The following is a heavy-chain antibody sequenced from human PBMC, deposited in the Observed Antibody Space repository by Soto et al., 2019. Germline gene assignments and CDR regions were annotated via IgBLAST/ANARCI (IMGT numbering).Heavy chain of an antibody. CDR2: IYYSGST. CDR1: GGSISSGGYY. Sequence: QVQLQESGPGLVKPSQTLSLTSTVSGGSISSGGYYWSWIRQHPGKGLEWIGYIYYSGSTYYNPSLNSRVTISVDTSKNQFSLKLSSVTAADTAVYYCARAYDSSGYYYVLMKGGAFDIWGQGTMVTVSS. V-gene: IGHV4-31*03. D-gene: IGHD3-22*01. J-gene: IGHJ3*02. CDR3: ARAYDSSGYYYVLMKGGAFDI.